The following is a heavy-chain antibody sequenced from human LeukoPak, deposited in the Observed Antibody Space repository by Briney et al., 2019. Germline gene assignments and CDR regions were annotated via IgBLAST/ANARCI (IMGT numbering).Heavy chain of an antibody. CDR3: AREEQYNNFFDY. J-gene: IGHJ4*02. D-gene: IGHD1/OR15-1a*01. CDR2: INPNSGDT. V-gene: IGHV1-2*02. Sequence: ASVKVSCMASGYTLTDYYIHWVRQAPGQGLEWMGWINPNSGDTTYAQKFQGRVTMTRDTSISSAYMDLSRLNSDDTAVYFCAREEQYNNFFDYWGPGTLVTVSS. CDR1: GYTLTDYY.